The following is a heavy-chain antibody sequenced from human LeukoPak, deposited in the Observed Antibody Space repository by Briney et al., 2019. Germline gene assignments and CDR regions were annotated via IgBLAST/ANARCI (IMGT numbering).Heavy chain of an antibody. V-gene: IGHV4-59*08. J-gene: IGHJ5*02. CDR1: GFTFSSYA. CDR3: ARHHPSIAAPGTVGDNWFDP. D-gene: IGHD6-13*01. CDR2: IYYSEST. Sequence: PGGSLRLSCAASGFTFSSYAMSWIRQPPGKGLEWIGYIYYSESTNYNPSLKSRVTISVDTSKNQFSLQLNSVTAADTAVYYCARHHPSIAAPGTVGDNWFDPWGQGTLVTVSS.